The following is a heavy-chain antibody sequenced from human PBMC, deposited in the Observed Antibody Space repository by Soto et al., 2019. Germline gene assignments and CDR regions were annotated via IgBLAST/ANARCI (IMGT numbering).Heavy chain of an antibody. V-gene: IGHV4-39*01. Sequence: QLQLQESGPGLVKLSETLSLTCTVSCDSIGTPNYYCGCIRQPPGKGLEWIASIFYTGDSYYSPSLQSRVTIGVDPPQNQYSLRLSSVTASDTAVDYGARMTVTSYCEALGQGTLVTVSS. J-gene: IGHJ5*02. CDR3: ARMTVTSYCEA. CDR2: IFYTGDS. CDR1: CDSIGTPNYY. D-gene: IGHD4-17*01.